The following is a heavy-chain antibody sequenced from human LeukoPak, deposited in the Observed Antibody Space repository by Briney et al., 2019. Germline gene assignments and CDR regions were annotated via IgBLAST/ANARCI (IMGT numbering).Heavy chain of an antibody. Sequence: ASVKVSCKASGYTFTGYYMHWVRQAPGQGLEWMGWINPNSVGTNYAQKFQGRVTMTRDTSISTAYMELSRLRSDDTAVYYCARDTGGTSSAFDYWGQGTLVTVSS. V-gene: IGHV1-2*02. CDR2: INPNSVGT. CDR3: ARDTGGTSSAFDY. CDR1: GYTFTGYY. D-gene: IGHD2-2*01. J-gene: IGHJ4*02.